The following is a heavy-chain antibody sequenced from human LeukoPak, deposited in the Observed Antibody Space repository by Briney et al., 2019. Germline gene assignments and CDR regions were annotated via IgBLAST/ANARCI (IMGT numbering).Heavy chain of an antibody. V-gene: IGHV3-30*18. J-gene: IGHJ3*02. CDR2: LSYDGSNK. D-gene: IGHD3-22*01. Sequence: PGGSLRLSCAASGFTFSSYGMHWVRQAPGKGLEWVAALSYDGSNKYYADSVKGRFTISRDNSKNTLYLQMNSLRAEDTAVYYCAKRGDSSGYAFDIWGQGTMVTASS. CDR3: AKRGDSSGYAFDI. CDR1: GFTFSSYG.